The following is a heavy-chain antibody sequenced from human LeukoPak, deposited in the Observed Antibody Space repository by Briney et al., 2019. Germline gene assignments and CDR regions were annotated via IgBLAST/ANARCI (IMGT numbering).Heavy chain of an antibody. J-gene: IGHJ4*02. V-gene: IGHV3-53*01. Sequence: GGSLRLSSAASRFTLITNDMTWVRQAPGKGLEWVSVLYSDGNTKYADSVQGRFTISRVNSKNTLYLEMNSLRPDDTAVYYCARGVEPLAANTLAYWGQGTLVTVSS. CDR3: ARGVEPLAANTLAY. CDR2: LYSDGNT. CDR1: RFTLITND. D-gene: IGHD1-14*01.